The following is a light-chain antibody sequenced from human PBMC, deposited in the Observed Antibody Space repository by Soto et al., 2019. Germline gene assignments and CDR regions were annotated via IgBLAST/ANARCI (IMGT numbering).Light chain of an antibody. Sequence: QSVLTQPASVSGSPGQSITISCTGTSSDVGGYNYVSWYQQHPGKAPKLMIYNVSNRPSGVSNRFSGSKSGNTASLTISGLQAEDKGHYYCSSFTSTNTVLFGGGTKVTVL. CDR1: SSDVGGYNY. CDR3: SSFTSTNTVL. CDR2: NVS. V-gene: IGLV2-14*01. J-gene: IGLJ2*01.